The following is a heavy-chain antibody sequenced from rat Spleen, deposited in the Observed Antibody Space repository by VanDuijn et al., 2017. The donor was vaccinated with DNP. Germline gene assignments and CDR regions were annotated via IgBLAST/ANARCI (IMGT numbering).Heavy chain of an antibody. CDR2: ISYSGST. V-gene: IGHV3-1*01. Sequence: EVQLQESGPGLVKPSQSLSLTCSVTGYSITSNYWAWIRKFPGNKMEWIGYISYSGSTGYNPSLKSRISITRDTSKNQFFLQLNSVTTEDTATYYCARDHYSAPPFDYWGQGVMVTVSS. CDR1: GYSITSNY. CDR3: ARDHYSAPPFDY. D-gene: IGHD1-1*01. J-gene: IGHJ2*01.